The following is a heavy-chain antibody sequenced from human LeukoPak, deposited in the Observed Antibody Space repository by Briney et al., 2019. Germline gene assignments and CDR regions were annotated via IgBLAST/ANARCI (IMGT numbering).Heavy chain of an antibody. CDR3: ARDGYSFGHDFDY. CDR1: GFTFSSYW. V-gene: IGHV3-74*01. Sequence: GGSLRLSCAASGFTFSSYWMHWVRHTPGKGLVWVLRIKGDGSSTSYADSVKGRFTISRDNAKNTLYLQMNSLRAEDTAVYYCARDGYSFGHDFDYWGQGTLVTVSS. J-gene: IGHJ4*02. CDR2: IKGDGSST. D-gene: IGHD5-18*01.